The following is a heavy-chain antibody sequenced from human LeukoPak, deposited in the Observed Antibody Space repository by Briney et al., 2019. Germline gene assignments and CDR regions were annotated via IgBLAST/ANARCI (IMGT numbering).Heavy chain of an antibody. CDR1: GFIFSNYG. D-gene: IGHD6-19*01. J-gene: IGHJ4*02. Sequence: GGSLRLSCAASGFIFSNYGMHWVRQAPGRGLEFVSRISSNGGSTYYANSLKGRLTISRDNSKNTVYLQMASLRPEDMAVYYCARVPFSSAWYDYWGQGTLVTVSS. V-gene: IGHV3-64*01. CDR3: ARVPFSSAWYDY. CDR2: ISSNGGST.